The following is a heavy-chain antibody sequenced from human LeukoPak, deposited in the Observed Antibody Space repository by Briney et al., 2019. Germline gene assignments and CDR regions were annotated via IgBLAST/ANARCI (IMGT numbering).Heavy chain of an antibody. Sequence: SGGSLRLSCVASGFTLSSHWMSWVRQAPGKGLEWVANIKQDGSEQYYADSVKGRFTISRDNAKNSLYLQMNSLRAEDTAVYYCARDIPLSYCSGGSCYGDYYYYGMDVWGQGTTVTVSS. D-gene: IGHD2-15*01. CDR3: ARDIPLSYCSGGSCYGDYYYYGMDV. CDR2: IKQDGSEQ. CDR1: GFTLSSHW. J-gene: IGHJ6*02. V-gene: IGHV3-7*01.